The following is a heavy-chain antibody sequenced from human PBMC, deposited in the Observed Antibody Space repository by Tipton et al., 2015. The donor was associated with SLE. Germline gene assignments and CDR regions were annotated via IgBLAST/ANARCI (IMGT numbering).Heavy chain of an antibody. CDR1: GGSISSESYY. V-gene: IGHV4-61*09. CDR3: ARDQTGLFDY. CDR2: TRISGTT. J-gene: IGHJ4*02. D-gene: IGHD1-1*01. Sequence: TLSLTCTVSGGSISSESYYWSWIRQPAGKGLEWIGHTRISGTTNYNPSLKSRVTISVDTSRNQFSLRLTSVIAADTAVYYCARDQTGLFDYWGQGTLVTVSS.